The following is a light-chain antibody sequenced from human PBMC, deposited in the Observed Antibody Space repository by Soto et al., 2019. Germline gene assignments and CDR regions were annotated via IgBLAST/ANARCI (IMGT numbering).Light chain of an antibody. V-gene: IGKV1-39*01. CDR2: GAS. J-gene: IGKJ1*01. CDR1: QSITNY. Sequence: DIQMTQSPSSLSASVGDRVTITCRASQSITNYLNWYAQKPGKAPQRLIFGASTFQNGVPSRFSVSESVTDFTLTISSLQPKDFATYYCQQGYSTPWTFGQGTKVVIK. CDR3: QQGYSTPWT.